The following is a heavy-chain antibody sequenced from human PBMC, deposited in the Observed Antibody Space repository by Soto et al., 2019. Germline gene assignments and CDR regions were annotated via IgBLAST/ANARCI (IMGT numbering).Heavy chain of an antibody. V-gene: IGHV4-61*05. CDR1: GGSISSGNFF. CDR3: ARYPRLDC. CDR2: IYYTGST. J-gene: IGHJ4*02. Sequence: SETLSLTCTVSGGSISSGNFFWGWIRQPPGKRLEWIGYIYYTGSTNYNPSLRSRVTISIDTSKNQFSLQLSSVTAADTAVYFCARYPRLDCWGQGTLVTVSS.